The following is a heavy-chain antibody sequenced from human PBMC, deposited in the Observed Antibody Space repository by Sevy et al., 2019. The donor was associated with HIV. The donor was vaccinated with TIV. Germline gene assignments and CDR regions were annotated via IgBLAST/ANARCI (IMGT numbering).Heavy chain of an antibody. Sequence: GGCLRLSCAASGFTFSSYWMHWVRQAPGKGLVWVSRINSDGSSTSYADSVKGRFTISRDNAKNTLYLQMNSLRAEDTAVCYCAREKFQYSGSYYYYYGMDVWGQGTTVTVSS. D-gene: IGHD1-26*01. CDR1: GFTFSSYW. CDR2: INSDGSST. J-gene: IGHJ6*02. CDR3: AREKFQYSGSYYYYYGMDV. V-gene: IGHV3-74*01.